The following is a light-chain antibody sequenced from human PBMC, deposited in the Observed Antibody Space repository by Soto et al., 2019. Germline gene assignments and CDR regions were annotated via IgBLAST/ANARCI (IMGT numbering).Light chain of an antibody. CDR2: EVS. CDR3: SSYTTTTTYV. CDR1: SRDIGSYNR. V-gene: IGLV2-18*02. J-gene: IGLJ1*01. Sequence: QSALTQPPSVSGSPGQSVTISCTGTSRDIGSYNRVSWYQQSPGTAPKLMIYEVSNRPSGVSDRFSGSKSGNTASLAISGLQAEDEGDYYCSSYTTTTTYVFGTGTKLTVL.